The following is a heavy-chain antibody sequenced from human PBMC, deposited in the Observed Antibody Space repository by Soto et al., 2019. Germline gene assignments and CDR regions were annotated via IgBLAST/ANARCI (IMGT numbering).Heavy chain of an antibody. CDR3: ARGPDPNHLDH. CDR2: ISSYNGNT. V-gene: IGHV1-18*01. Sequence: QIQLMQSGPEVKKPGASVKVSCKAFGYTFTNFGISWVRQAPGRGLEWMAWISSYNGNTNYAQKFQGRVTMTTDTSTSTAYMELRSLKSDDPAVYYCARGPDPNHLDHWGRGTLVTVSS. CDR1: GYTFTNFG. J-gene: IGHJ4*01.